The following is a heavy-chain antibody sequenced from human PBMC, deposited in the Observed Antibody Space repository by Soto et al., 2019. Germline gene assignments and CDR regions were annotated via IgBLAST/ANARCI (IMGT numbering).Heavy chain of an antibody. CDR1: GVCISSYF. J-gene: IGHJ4*02. V-gene: IGHV4-59*01. CDR3: ARVIGGWYEHDY. D-gene: IGHD6-19*01. CDR2: IYYSGST. Sequence: SETLSLTCTVSGVCISSYFWSWIRQPPGKGLEWIGYIYYSGSTKYNPSVKSRVTMSVDTSKNQFSLKLSSVTAADTAVYYCARVIGGWYEHDYWGQGTLVTVSS.